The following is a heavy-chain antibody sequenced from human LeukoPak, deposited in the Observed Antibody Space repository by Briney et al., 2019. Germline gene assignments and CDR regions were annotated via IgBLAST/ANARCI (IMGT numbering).Heavy chain of an antibody. J-gene: IGHJ4*02. CDR2: ISSSGSIM. Sequence: GGSLRLSCAASGFGFSSYEMNWVRQAPGKGLEWVSYISSSGSIMYSADSVKGRFTISRDNAKNSLYLQMNSLRAEDTAIYYCSVQYSSSSVVDYWGQGTLVTVSS. D-gene: IGHD6-6*01. V-gene: IGHV3-48*03. CDR1: GFGFSSYE. CDR3: SVQYSSSSVVDY.